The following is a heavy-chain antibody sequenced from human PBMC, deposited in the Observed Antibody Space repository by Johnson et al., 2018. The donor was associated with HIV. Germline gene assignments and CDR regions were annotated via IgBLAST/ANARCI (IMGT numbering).Heavy chain of an antibody. V-gene: IGHV3-30*04. CDR3: ARDWGERYFDWTYDAFDI. Sequence: QVQLVESGGGLVQPGGSLRLSCAASGFTFSSYAMHWVRQAPGKGLEWVAVISYDGSNKYYADSVKGRFTISRDNSKNTLYLQMNSLRAEDTAVYYCARDWGERYFDWTYDAFDIWGQGTMVTVSS. J-gene: IGHJ3*02. CDR2: ISYDGSNK. CDR1: GFTFSSYA. D-gene: IGHD3-9*01.